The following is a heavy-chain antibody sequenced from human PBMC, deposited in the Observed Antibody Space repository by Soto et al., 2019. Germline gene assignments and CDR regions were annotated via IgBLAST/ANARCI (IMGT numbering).Heavy chain of an antibody. J-gene: IGHJ6*02. CDR3: ARDQSSSWSHYYYGMDV. D-gene: IGHD6-13*01. V-gene: IGHV3-21*01. CDR2: ISSSSSYI. Sequence: EVQLVESGGGLVKPGGSLRLSCAASGFTFSSYSMNWVRQAPGKGLEWLSSISSSSSYIYYADSVKGRFTISRDNAKNSLYLQMNSLRAEDTAVYYCARDQSSSWSHYYYGMDVWGQGTTVTVSS. CDR1: GFTFSSYS.